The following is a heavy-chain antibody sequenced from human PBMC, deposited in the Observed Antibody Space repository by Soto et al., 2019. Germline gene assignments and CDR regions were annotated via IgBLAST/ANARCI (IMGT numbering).Heavy chain of an antibody. CDR1: GFNFDNSY. Sequence: GGSLRLSCAVSGFNFDNSYMSWVRQAPGKGLEWVSILYSGGQTYYTESVRGRSTISRDISKNTLDLQMNRLTADDTAVYYCSKNNVAPAFVGFEYWGQGTLVSVSS. J-gene: IGHJ4*02. CDR3: SKNNVAPAFVGFEY. D-gene: IGHD2-2*01. V-gene: IGHV3-53*01. CDR2: LYSGGQT.